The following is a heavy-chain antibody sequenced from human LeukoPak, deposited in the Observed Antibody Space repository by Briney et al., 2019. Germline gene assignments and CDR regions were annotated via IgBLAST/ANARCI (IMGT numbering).Heavy chain of an antibody. CDR3: AKGGNSESSSSSY. Sequence: PSETLSLTCAVAGYSISSGYYWGWIRQPPGKGLEWIGSIYHSGSTYYNPSLKSRVTISVDTSKNQFSLKLNSVTAADTAVYYCAKGGNSESSSSSYWGQGTLVTVSS. CDR2: IYHSGST. CDR1: GYSISSGYY. J-gene: IGHJ4*02. V-gene: IGHV4-38-2*01. D-gene: IGHD6-6*01.